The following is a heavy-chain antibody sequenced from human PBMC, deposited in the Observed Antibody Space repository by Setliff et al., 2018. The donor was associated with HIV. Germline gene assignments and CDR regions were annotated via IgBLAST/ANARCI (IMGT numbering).Heavy chain of an antibody. D-gene: IGHD6-13*01. CDR1: GDSISDTTYY. Sequence: SETLSLTCSVSGDSISDTTYYWGWIRQPPGKGLEWIGSIYYSGSTYYNPSLQSRVTISVDTSNNQFLLKLTSVTAADTAVYYCARGDYRIIAAAGSGWFDPWGQGTLVTVS. CDR3: ARGDYRIIAAAGSGWFDP. CDR2: IYYSGST. V-gene: IGHV4-39*01. J-gene: IGHJ5*02.